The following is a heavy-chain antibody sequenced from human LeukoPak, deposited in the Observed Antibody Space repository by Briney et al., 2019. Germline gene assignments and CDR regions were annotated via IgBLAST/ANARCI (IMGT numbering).Heavy chain of an antibody. Sequence: GGSLRLSCAASGYTFSSYSINWVRQAPGKGLEWVSPISVRSNYIYYADSVRGRFRISRDDARDSLYLQMNSLRAEDTAVYYCVRLRRNSDTTGFYYYYDFWGQGTLVTVSS. CDR3: VRLRRNSDTTGFYYYYDF. D-gene: IGHD3-22*01. CDR2: ISVRSNYI. V-gene: IGHV3-21*01. J-gene: IGHJ4*02. CDR1: GYTFSSYS.